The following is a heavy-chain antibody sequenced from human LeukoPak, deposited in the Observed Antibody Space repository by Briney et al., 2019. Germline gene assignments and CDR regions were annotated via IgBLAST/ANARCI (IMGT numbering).Heavy chain of an antibody. CDR2: IYYSGST. V-gene: IGHV4-39*07. CDR3: ARDRGRGSSGWYDSLNYYYGVDV. J-gene: IGHJ6*02. Sequence: TSETLSLTCTVSGGSISSSSYYWGWIRQPPGKGLEWIGSIYYSGSTYYNPSLKSRVTISADTSKNQFSLKLSSVTAADTAVYYCARDRGRGSSGWYDSLNYYYGVDVWGQGTTATVSS. D-gene: IGHD6-19*01. CDR1: GGSISSSSYY.